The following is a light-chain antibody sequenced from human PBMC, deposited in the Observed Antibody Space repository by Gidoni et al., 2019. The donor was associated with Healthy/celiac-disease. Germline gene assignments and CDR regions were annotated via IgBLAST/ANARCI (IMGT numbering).Light chain of an antibody. CDR2: ENN. J-gene: IGLJ2*01. V-gene: IGLV1-51*02. CDR1: SSNIGNNY. CDR3: GTWDSSLSAVV. Sequence: QSVLTHPPSVSAPPGQKVTISCSGSSSNIGNNYVSWYQQLPGTAPKLLIYENNKRPSGIPDRFSGSKSGTSATLGITGLQTGDEADYYCGTWDSSLSAVVFGGGTKLTVL.